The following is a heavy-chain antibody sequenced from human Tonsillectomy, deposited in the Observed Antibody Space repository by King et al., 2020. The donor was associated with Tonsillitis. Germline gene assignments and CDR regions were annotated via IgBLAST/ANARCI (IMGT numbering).Heavy chain of an antibody. CDR2: LRSDGSDE. CDR3: AKTMGVAYYYYGMDV. D-gene: IGHD4/OR15-4a*01. Sequence: HVQLVESGGGVVQPGGSLRLSCAASGFTFSNYGMHWVRQAPGKELEWVAFLRSDGSDEYYGDSVKGRFTISRDSPTNTLYLQMNNLRGEDTAVYDCAKTMGVAYYYYGMDVWGQGTAVTVSS. V-gene: IGHV3-30*02. J-gene: IGHJ6*02. CDR1: GFTFSNYG.